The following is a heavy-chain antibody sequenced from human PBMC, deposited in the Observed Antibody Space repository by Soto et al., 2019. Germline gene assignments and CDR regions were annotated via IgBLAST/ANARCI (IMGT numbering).Heavy chain of an antibody. CDR3: ARDPGTYYYDSSGYCDY. J-gene: IGHJ4*02. V-gene: IGHV1-46*01. CDR2: INPSGGST. Sequence: QVQLVQSGAEVKKPGASVKVSCKASGYTFTSYYMHWVRQAPGQGLEWMGIINPSGGSTSYAQKFQGRVTMTRATSTSTVYMELSSLRSEDTAVYYCARDPGTYYYDSSGYCDYWGQGTLVTVSS. D-gene: IGHD3-22*01. CDR1: GYTFTSYY.